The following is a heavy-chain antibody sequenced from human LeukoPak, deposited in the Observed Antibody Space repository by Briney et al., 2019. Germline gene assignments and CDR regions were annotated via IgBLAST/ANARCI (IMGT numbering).Heavy chain of an antibody. Sequence: AXXKVSCKASGXTFTGYXMHWVRQAPGQGLEWMGWINPNSGGTNYSQKFQGRVTMTRDTSISTAYMELSRLRSDDTAVYYCARAATLTVAGTSGYGMDVWGQGTTVTVSS. CDR3: ARAATLTVAGTSGYGMDV. J-gene: IGHJ6*02. CDR1: GXTFTGYX. CDR2: INPNSGGT. V-gene: IGHV1-2*02. D-gene: IGHD6-19*01.